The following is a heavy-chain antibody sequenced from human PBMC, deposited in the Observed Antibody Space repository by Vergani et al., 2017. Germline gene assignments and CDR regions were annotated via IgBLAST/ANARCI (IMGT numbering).Heavy chain of an antibody. CDR1: GFTSSYYG. D-gene: IGHD1-1*01. V-gene: IGHV3-30*03. Sequence: QVSLVESGGGVVQPGRSLRLPCVVSGFTSSYYGMHWVRQAPGKGLEWVAVISYDGTQKYYADSVKGRFTISRDNSKSTLYLQMNSLRTEDTAVYYCATKSCGTPGCQIGYFREWGQGTLVTVSS. CDR2: ISYDGTQK. CDR3: ATKSCGTPGCQIGYFRE. J-gene: IGHJ1*01.